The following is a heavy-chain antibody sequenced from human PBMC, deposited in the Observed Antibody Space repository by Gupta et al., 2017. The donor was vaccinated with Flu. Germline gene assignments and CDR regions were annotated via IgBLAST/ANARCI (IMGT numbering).Heavy chain of an antibody. V-gene: IGHV3-21*01. Sequence: EVQLVESGGGLVKPGGSLRLSCAASGFTFSSYGMNWVRQAPGKGLEWVSSISSSSSYIYYADSVRGRLTISRDNAENSLYLQMNSLRAEDTAVYYCTRAWDCSGGSCYSDYWGQGALVTVSS. CDR3: TRAWDCSGGSCYSDY. CDR1: GFTFSSYG. J-gene: IGHJ4*02. CDR2: ISSSSSYI. D-gene: IGHD2-15*01.